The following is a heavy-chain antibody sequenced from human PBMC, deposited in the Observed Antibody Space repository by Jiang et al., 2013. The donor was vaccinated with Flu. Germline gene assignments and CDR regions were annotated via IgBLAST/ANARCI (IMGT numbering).Heavy chain of an antibody. D-gene: IGHD2-2*01. CDR1: GFTFSSYG. V-gene: IGHV3-30*18. J-gene: IGHJ4*02. CDR3: AKDRVRYCSSTSCYYGEA. CDR2: ISYDGSNK. Sequence: LLESGGGVVQPGRSLRLSCAASGFTFSSYGMHWVRQAPGKGLEWVAVISYDGSNKYYADSVKGRFTISRDNSKNTLYLQMNSLRAEDTAVYYCAKDRVRYCSSTSCYYGEAWGQGTLVTVSS.